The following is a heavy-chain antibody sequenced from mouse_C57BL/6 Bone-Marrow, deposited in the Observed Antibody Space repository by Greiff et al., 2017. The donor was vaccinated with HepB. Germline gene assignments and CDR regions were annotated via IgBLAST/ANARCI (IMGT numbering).Heavy chain of an antibody. Sequence: VQGVEPGAELVKPGASVKMSCKASGYTFTSYWITWVKQRPGQGLEWIGDIYPGSGSTNYNEKFKSKATLTVDTSSSTAYMQLSSLTSEDSAVYYCASYYYGSSSPFDYWGQGTTLTVSS. D-gene: IGHD1-1*01. CDR2: IYPGSGST. J-gene: IGHJ2*01. CDR3: ASYYYGSSSPFDY. V-gene: IGHV1-55*01. CDR1: GYTFTSYW.